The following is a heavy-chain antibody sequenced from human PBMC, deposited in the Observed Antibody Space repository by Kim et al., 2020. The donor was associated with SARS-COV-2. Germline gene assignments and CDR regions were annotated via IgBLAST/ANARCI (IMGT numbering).Heavy chain of an antibody. J-gene: IGHJ4*02. CDR3: ARGPVDTAMVMTFDY. CDR2: ISAYNGNT. CDR1: GYTFTSYG. D-gene: IGHD5-18*01. Sequence: ASVKVSCKASGYTFTSYGISGWRQAPGQGLEWKGWISAYNGNTNYAQKLQGGVTMTTDTPTSTAYMELRSLRSDDTAVYYCARGPVDTAMVMTFDYWGQGTLVTVSS. V-gene: IGHV1-18*04.